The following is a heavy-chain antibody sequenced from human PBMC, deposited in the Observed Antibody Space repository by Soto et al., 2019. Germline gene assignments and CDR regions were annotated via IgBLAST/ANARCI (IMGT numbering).Heavy chain of an antibody. V-gene: IGHV3-74*01. D-gene: IGHD3-10*01. Sequence: EVQLVESGGGLVQPGGSLRLSCATSGFTFSSYWMHWVRQVPGKGLPWVSRIDEYGNTINYADSVRGRFTISRDNARNTLYLEMNSLRAEDTALYYCTRDIGGKGAYWGPGTLVTVSS. CDR2: IDEYGNTI. J-gene: IGHJ4*02. CDR3: TRDIGGKGAY. CDR1: GFTFSSYW.